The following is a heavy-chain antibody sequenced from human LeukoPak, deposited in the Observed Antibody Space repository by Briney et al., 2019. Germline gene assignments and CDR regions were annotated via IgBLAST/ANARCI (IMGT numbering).Heavy chain of an antibody. D-gene: IGHD3-22*01. J-gene: IGHJ4*02. CDR1: GFTFSDNY. CDR3: ARGSNSGYSIDY. Sequence: PGGSLRLSCAASGFTFSDNYMSWIRQAPGKGLEWVSHLSSSGDYTNYADSVKGRFTISRDNSKNTLYLQMNSLRAEDTAVYFCARGSNSGYSIDYWGQGTLATVSS. V-gene: IGHV3-11*06. CDR2: LSSSGDYT.